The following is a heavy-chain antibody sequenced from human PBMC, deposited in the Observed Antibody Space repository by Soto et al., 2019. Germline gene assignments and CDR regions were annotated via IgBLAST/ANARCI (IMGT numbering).Heavy chain of an antibody. Sequence: SETLSLTCTVSGGSISSGGYYWSWIRQHPGKGLEWIGYISYSGSTYYNPSLESRVTISVDTSKNQFSLKLSSVTAADTAVYYCAESPYGAYVTFAYGGQGTLVTVSP. D-gene: IGHD4-17*01. CDR3: AESPYGAYVTFAY. J-gene: IGHJ4*02. V-gene: IGHV4-31*03. CDR1: GGSISSGGYY. CDR2: ISYSGST.